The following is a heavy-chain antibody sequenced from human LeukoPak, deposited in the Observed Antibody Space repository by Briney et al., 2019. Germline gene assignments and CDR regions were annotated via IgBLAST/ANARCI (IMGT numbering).Heavy chain of an antibody. CDR2: MYHSGST. Sequence: SETLSLTCSVSGYSMSSGYYWGWIRPPPGKGLEWIGSMYHSGSTYYNPSLKSRVTISVDTSKNQFSLKLSSVTAADTAVYYCARETQYCSGGSCYGGLDYWGQGTLVTVSS. D-gene: IGHD2-15*01. CDR3: ARETQYCSGGSCYGGLDY. CDR1: GYSMSSGYY. J-gene: IGHJ4*02. V-gene: IGHV4-38-2*02.